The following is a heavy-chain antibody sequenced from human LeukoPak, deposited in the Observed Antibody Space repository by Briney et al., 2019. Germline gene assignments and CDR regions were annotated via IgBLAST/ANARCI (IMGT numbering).Heavy chain of an antibody. V-gene: IGHV3-30*18. J-gene: IGHJ3*02. CDR1: GFTFSSYG. D-gene: IGHD3-10*01. CDR2: ISYDGSNK. CDR3: AKLVTMVRGVMVAFGI. Sequence: PRRSLRLSCAASGFTFSSYGMHWVRQAPGKGLEWVAVISYDGSNKYYADSVKGRFTISRDNSKNTLCLQMNSLRAEDTAVYYCAKLVTMVRGVMVAFGIWGQGTMVTVSS.